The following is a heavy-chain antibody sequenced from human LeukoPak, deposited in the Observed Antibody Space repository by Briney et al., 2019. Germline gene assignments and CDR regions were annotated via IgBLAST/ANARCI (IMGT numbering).Heavy chain of an antibody. J-gene: IGHJ4*02. D-gene: IGHD1/OR15-1a*01. V-gene: IGHV3-30*02. CDR3: AKEGTASKPSDLDY. CDR1: GFTFDDYA. CDR2: IRYDGSNK. Sequence: GGSLRLSCAASGFTFDDYAMHWVRQAPGKGLEWVTFIRYDGSNKYYADSVKGRFTISRDNSKNIVYLQMNSLSSEDTAVYYCAKEGTASKPSDLDYWGQGTLVTVSS.